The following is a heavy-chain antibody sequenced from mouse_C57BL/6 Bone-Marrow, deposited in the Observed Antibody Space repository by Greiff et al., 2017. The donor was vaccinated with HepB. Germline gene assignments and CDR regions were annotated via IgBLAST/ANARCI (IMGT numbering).Heavy chain of an antibody. CDR3: ARHGSSFFDY. V-gene: IGHV1-54*01. J-gene: IGHJ2*01. D-gene: IGHD1-1*01. CDR1: GYAFTNYL. CDR2: INPGSGGT. Sequence: VQLVESGAELVRPGTSVKVSCKASGYAFTNYLIEWVKQRPGQGLEWIGVINPGSGGTNYNEKFKGKATLTADKSSSTAYMQLSSLTSEDSAVYFCARHGSSFFDYWGQGTTLTVSS.